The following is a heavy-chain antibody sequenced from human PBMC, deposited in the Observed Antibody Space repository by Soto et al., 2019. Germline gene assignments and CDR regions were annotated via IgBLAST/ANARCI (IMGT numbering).Heavy chain of an antibody. CDR1: GFTFSSYG. D-gene: IGHD2-2*02. CDR3: AKAGYCISTSCHRQDYYYYGMDV. Sequence: SLRFSCAASGFTFSSYGMHWVRQAPGKGLEWVAVISYDGSNKYYADSVKGRFTISRDNSKNTLYLQMNSLRAEDTAVYYCAKAGYCISTSCHRQDYYYYGMDVWGQGTTVTVSS. CDR2: ISYDGSNK. J-gene: IGHJ6*02. V-gene: IGHV3-30*18.